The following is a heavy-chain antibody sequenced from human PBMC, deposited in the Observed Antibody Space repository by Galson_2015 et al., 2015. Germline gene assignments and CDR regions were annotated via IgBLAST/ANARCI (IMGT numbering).Heavy chain of an antibody. CDR3: AIDTNVRIAASGMDAFDI. CDR2: IWYEGSNK. D-gene: IGHD6-13*01. J-gene: IGHJ3*02. CDR1: GFTFSSYG. V-gene: IGHV3-33*01. Sequence: SLRLSCAASGFTFSSYGMHWVRQAPGKGLEWVADIWYEGSNKYYADSVKGRFTISRDNSKNTLYLQMNSLRAEDTAVYYCAIDTNVRIAASGMDAFDISSQGTKVTVSS.